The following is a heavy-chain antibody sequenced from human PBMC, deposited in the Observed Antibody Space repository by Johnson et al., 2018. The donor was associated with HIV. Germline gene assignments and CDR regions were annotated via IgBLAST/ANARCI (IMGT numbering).Heavy chain of an antibody. D-gene: IGHD2-15*01. CDR3: ARSPRIVVVVAATVGHAFDI. V-gene: IGHV3-30-3*01. CDR1: GFTFSSYA. J-gene: IGHJ3*02. Sequence: QMQLVESGGGLIQPGGSLRLSCAASGFTFSSYAMHWVRQAPGKGLEWVAVISYDGSNKYYADSVKGRFTISRDNSKNTLYLQMNSLRAEDTAVYYCARSPRIVVVVAATVGHAFDIWGQGTMVTVSS. CDR2: ISYDGSNK.